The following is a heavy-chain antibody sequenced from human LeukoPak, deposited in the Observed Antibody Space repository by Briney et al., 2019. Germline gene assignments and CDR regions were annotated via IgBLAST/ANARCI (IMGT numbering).Heavy chain of an antibody. CDR3: ARGGSYLSAFDI. CDR2: IYSGGST. Sequence: GGSLRLSCAASGFIFSDYEMNWVRQAPGKGLEWVSIIYSGGSTFYADSVKGRFAISRDNSKNTLYLQMNSLRAEDTAVYYCARGGSYLSAFDIWGQGTMVTVSS. D-gene: IGHD1-26*01. CDR1: GFIFSDYE. J-gene: IGHJ3*02. V-gene: IGHV3-53*01.